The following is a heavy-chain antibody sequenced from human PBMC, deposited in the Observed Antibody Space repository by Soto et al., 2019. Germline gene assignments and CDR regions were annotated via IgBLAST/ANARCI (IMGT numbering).Heavy chain of an antibody. Sequence: ESLKVSCEGSGYGFSSYWIAWVRQVPGKGLEFMGIISPGDSETKYSQSFQGQVTISADKSISTAYLQWNSLKASDTAMYYCARNDTYYDILSGYYFDYWGQGTLVTVSS. CDR1: GYGFSSYW. D-gene: IGHD3-9*01. CDR3: ARNDTYYDILSGYYFDY. CDR2: ISPGDSET. V-gene: IGHV5-51*01. J-gene: IGHJ4*02.